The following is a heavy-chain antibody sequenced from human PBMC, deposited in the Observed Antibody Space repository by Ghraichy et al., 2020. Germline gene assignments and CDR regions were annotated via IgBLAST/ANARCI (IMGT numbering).Heavy chain of an antibody. CDR1: GGTFSSYA. Sequence: KVSCKASGGTFSSYAISWVRQAPGQGLEWMGGIIPIFGTANYAQKFQGRVTITADESTSTAYMELSSLRSEDTAVYYCARPPSSSGPRLAGMDVWGQGTTVTVSS. J-gene: IGHJ6*02. V-gene: IGHV1-69*01. D-gene: IGHD1-14*01. CDR2: IIPIFGTA. CDR3: ARPPSSSGPRLAGMDV.